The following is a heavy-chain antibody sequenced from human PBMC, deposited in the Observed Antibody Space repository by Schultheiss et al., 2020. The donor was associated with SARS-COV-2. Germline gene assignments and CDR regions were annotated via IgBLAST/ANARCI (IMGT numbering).Heavy chain of an antibody. Sequence: SETLSLTCTVSGGSVSSGSYYWSWIRQPPGKGLEWIGYIYYSGSTNYNPSLKSRVTISVDTSKNQFSLKLSSVTAADTAVYYCARYASVYSDLNWFDPWGQGTLVTVSS. CDR3: ARYASVYSDLNWFDP. CDR1: GGSVSSGSYY. D-gene: IGHD1-26*01. V-gene: IGHV4-61*01. J-gene: IGHJ5*02. CDR2: IYYSGST.